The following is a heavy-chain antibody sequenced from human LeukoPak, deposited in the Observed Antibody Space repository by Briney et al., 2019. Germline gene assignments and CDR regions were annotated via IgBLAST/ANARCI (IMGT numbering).Heavy chain of an antibody. V-gene: IGHV4-31*03. Sequence: PSETLSLTCTVSGGSISSGGYYWSWIRQHPGKGLEWIGYIYYSGSTYYNPSLKSRVTISVDTSKNQFSLKLSSVTAADTAVYYCARLVYDILTGYYNAFDIWGQRTMVTVSS. CDR1: GGSISSGGYY. CDR3: ARLVYDILTGYYNAFDI. CDR2: IYYSGST. D-gene: IGHD3-9*01. J-gene: IGHJ3*02.